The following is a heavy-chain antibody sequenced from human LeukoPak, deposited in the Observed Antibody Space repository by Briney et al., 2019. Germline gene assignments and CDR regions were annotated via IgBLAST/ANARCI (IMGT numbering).Heavy chain of an antibody. CDR1: GFTLGIYA. V-gene: IGHV3-23*01. CDR2: ISGSGAST. D-gene: IGHD4-23*01. Sequence: PGGSLRLSCAASGFTLGIYAMSWVRQAPGKGLEWVSGISGSGASTYYADSVKGRFTISRDNSKNTLFLHMNSLRAEDTAVYYCAKDWAYGSISFTDYWGQGTLVTVSS. J-gene: IGHJ4*02. CDR3: AKDWAYGSISFTDY.